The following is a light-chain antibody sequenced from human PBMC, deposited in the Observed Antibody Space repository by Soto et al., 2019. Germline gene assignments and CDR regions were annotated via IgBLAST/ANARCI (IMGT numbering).Light chain of an antibody. CDR3: QQSYSTIYP. J-gene: IGKJ2*01. CDR1: QSISSY. Sequence: DIQMTQSPSSLSASVGDRVTITCRASQSISSYLNWYQQKPGKAPKLLIYAASSLQSGVPSRFSGSGSGTDFTLTISSLQPEDFATYYCQQSYSTIYPFGQGTKLEIK. V-gene: IGKV1-39*01. CDR2: AAS.